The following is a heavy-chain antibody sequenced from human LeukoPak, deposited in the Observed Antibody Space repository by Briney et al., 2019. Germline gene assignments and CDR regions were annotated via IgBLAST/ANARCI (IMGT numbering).Heavy chain of an antibody. CDR1: GGSISSSSYC. J-gene: IGHJ6*02. Sequence: SETLSLTCTVSGGSISSSSYCWGWIRQPPGKGLEWIGSIYYSGSTYYNPSLKSRVTISVDTSKNQFSLKLSSVTAADTAVYYCARQGTVTTYYYYYYGMDVWGQGATVTVSS. D-gene: IGHD4-17*01. CDR3: ARQGTVTTYYYYYYGMDV. CDR2: IYYSGST. V-gene: IGHV4-39*01.